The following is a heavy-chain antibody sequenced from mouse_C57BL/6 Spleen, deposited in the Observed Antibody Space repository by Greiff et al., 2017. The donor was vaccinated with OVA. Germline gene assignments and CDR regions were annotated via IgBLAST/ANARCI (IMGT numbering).Heavy chain of an antibody. J-gene: IGHJ3*01. CDR3: ARRELLYGYDEGFAY. D-gene: IGHD2-2*01. CDR2: IHPNSGST. CDR1: GYTFTSYW. Sequence: QVQLKQPGAELVKPGASVKLSCKASGYTFTSYWMHWVKQRPGQGLEWIGMIHPNSGSTNYNEKFKSKATLTVDKSSSTAYMQLSSLTSEDSAVYYCARRELLYGYDEGFAYWGQGTLVTVSA. V-gene: IGHV1-64*01.